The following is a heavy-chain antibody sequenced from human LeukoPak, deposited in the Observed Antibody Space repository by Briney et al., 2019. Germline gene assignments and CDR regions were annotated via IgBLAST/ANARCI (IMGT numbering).Heavy chain of an antibody. CDR1: GYTLTELS. D-gene: IGHD5-12*01. CDR3: AKDIEGGYGP. V-gene: IGHV1-24*01. Sequence: ASVKVSCKVSGYTLTELSMYCVPEAPGKGREWMGGFDPEDGETIYAQKFQGRVTMTGDTSTDTAYMELSSLRSEDTAVYYCAKDIEGGYGPWGHGTLVTVSS. CDR2: FDPEDGET. J-gene: IGHJ5*02.